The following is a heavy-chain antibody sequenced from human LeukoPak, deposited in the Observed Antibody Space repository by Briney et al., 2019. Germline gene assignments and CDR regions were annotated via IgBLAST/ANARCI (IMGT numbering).Heavy chain of an antibody. CDR2: ISGSGGST. Sequence: GGSLRLSCAASGFTFSNCWMHWVCQAPGKGLEWVSAISGSGGSTYYADSVKGRFTISRDNSKNTLYLQMNSLRAEDTAVYYCAKGTKYYGMDVWGQGTTVTVSS. V-gene: IGHV3-23*01. CDR3: AKGTKYYGMDV. D-gene: IGHD2-8*01. J-gene: IGHJ6*02. CDR1: GFTFSNCW.